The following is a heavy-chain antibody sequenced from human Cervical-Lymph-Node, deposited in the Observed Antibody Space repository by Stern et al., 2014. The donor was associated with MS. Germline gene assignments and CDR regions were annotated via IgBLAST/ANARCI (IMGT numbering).Heavy chain of an antibody. D-gene: IGHD6-13*01. CDR1: GYTFSSYV. Sequence: VQLVQSGAEVKRAGASVKVSCKASGYTFSSYVIHWVRQAPGQNLEWMGWINVGNGNTKYSQKFQGRVPITRDTSASTVYMELSSLSSEDTAVYYCAREGAAVGLDLDYWGQGTLVTVSS. V-gene: IGHV1-3*01. J-gene: IGHJ4*02. CDR2: INVGNGNT. CDR3: AREGAAVGLDLDY.